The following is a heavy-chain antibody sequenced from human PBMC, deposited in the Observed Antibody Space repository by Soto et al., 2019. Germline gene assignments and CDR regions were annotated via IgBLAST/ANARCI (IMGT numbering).Heavy chain of an antibody. D-gene: IGHD6-13*01. V-gene: IGHV3-66*01. CDR1: GITVRNNY. CDR2: IYGSDTT. CDR3: ARAPPYSSSWNGAVDS. Sequence: EVQLVESGGGLVQPGESLRLSCVASGITVRNNYMSWVRQAPGKGLEWVSIIYGSDTTNYADSVKGRFTISRDNSKNTLDLQMNTLRAEDTSVYYCARAPPYSSSWNGAVDSWCQGTVVTVSS. J-gene: IGHJ3*02.